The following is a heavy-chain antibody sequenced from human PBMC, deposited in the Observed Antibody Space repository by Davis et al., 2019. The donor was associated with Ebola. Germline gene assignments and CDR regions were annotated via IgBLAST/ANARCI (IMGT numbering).Heavy chain of an antibody. CDR1: GYPLTELA. J-gene: IGHJ4*02. V-gene: IGHV1-8*01. CDR2: MNPNSGDA. D-gene: IGHD3-16*01. Sequence: ASVKVSCKVSGYPLTELAIHWVRQAPGKGLEWMGWMNPNSGDAGYAQKFQGRVSMTRDASINTAYLELSSLRSEDTAVYYCARGPYTLHYESNAYYHLNSWGQGTLVTVSS. CDR3: ARGPYTLHYESNAYYHLNS.